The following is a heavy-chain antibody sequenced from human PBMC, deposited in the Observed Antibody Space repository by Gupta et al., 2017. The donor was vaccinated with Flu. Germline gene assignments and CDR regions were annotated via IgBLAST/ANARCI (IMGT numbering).Heavy chain of an antibody. D-gene: IGHD6-19*01. Sequence: QVQLQESGTGLGTPSETLSLTCAVSGYSITSGYYWGWIRQPPGKGLEWIGNIYHSGSTYYSPSLKSRATISIDTSKNQLSLKLSSVTAADTAVYYCARAGYNSVWYELGMDYWGQGALVTVSS. CDR2: IYHSGST. J-gene: IGHJ4*02. CDR1: GYSITSGYY. V-gene: IGHV4-38-2*01. CDR3: ARAGYNSVWYELGMDY.